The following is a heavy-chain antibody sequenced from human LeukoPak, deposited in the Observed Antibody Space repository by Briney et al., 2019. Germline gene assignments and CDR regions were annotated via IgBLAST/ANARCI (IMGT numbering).Heavy chain of an antibody. J-gene: IGHJ4*02. D-gene: IGHD3-10*01. CDR1: GGSISSGSYD. V-gene: IGHV4-61*09. CDR3: TKGRGI. Sequence: PSETLSLTCTVSGGSISSGSYDWYWIRQPAGKGLEWIGHIYTSGSTNYNPSLKSRVTISVDTSKNQFSLKLTSVTAADTAVYYCTKGRGIWGQGTLVTVSS. CDR2: IYTSGST.